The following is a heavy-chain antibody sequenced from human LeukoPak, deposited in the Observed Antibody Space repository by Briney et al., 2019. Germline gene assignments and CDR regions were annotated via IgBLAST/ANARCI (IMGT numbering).Heavy chain of an antibody. D-gene: IGHD2-15*01. J-gene: IGHJ3*02. V-gene: IGHV4-39*01. CDR1: DGSISSGSDY. CDR2: IYYSGST. Sequence: LEPLSLTCNVRDGSISSGSDYWGWIRQPPGKGLERIEGIYYSGSTYYSPSLKSRVTISVDTSKNQFSLKLSSVTAADTAVYYCARRWWTLDAFDIWGQGTMVTVSS. CDR3: ARRWWTLDAFDI.